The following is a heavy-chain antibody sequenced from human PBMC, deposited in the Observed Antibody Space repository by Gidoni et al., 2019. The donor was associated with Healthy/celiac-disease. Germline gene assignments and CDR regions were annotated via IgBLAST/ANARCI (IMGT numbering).Heavy chain of an antibody. CDR2: IIPIFGTA. D-gene: IGHD3-22*01. CDR3: ARVVPYDSSAYPGT. J-gene: IGHJ5*02. CDR1: GGPFSSYA. V-gene: IGHV1-69*01. Sequence: QVQLVQSGAEVKKPGSSVKVSCKASGGPFSSYAISWVRQAPGQGLEWMGGIIPIFGTANYAQKFQGRVTITADESTSTAYMELSSLRSEDTAVYYCARVVPYDSSAYPGTWGQGTLVTVSS.